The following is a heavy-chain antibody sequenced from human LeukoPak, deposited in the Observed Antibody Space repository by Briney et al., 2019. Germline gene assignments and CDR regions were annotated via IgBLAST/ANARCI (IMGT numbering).Heavy chain of an antibody. CDR2: ICYDGSTK. CDR3: ATEDHSGGDCSSASCYGGDAFDI. CDR1: GFTFSSYA. J-gene: IGHJ3*02. Sequence: GGSLRLSCAASGFTFSSYAMSWVRQAPGKGLEWVAVICYDGSTKYYADSVKGRFTISRDNSKKTLYLQMNSLRAEDTAVYYCATEDHSGGDCSSASCYGGDAFDIWGQGTMVTVSS. D-gene: IGHD2-2*01. V-gene: IGHV3-33*08.